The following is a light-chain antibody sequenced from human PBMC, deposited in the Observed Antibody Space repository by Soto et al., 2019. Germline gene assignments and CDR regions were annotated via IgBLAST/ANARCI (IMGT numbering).Light chain of an antibody. V-gene: IGKV3-15*01. CDR1: QSISTA. CDR2: SAS. Sequence: EIVRTQSPATLSVAPGERATLYCSASQSISTALACYQQKPCQPPRLLIYSASTRDAGVPARFTGSGSGSEFTLNIRVLQYADFAVYYCQQGHNWPLTFGQATRLEI. J-gene: IGKJ2*01. CDR3: QQGHNWPLT.